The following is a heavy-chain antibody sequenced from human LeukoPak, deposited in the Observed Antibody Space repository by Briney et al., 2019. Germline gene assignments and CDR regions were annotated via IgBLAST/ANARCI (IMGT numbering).Heavy chain of an antibody. V-gene: IGHV3-21*01. CDR1: GFTFSSYS. CDR2: ISSSGSYI. Sequence: GGSLRLSCAASGFTFSSYSMNWVRQAPGKGLEWVSSISSSGSYIYYADSVKGRFTISRDNAKNSLYLQMNSLRAEDTAVYYCARAAAAGSLNWFDPWGQGTLVTVSS. J-gene: IGHJ5*02. CDR3: ARAAAAGSLNWFDP. D-gene: IGHD6-13*01.